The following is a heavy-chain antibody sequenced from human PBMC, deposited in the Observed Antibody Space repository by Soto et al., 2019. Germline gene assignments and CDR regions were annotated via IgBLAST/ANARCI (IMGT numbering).Heavy chain of an antibody. V-gene: IGHV3-11*01. J-gene: IGHJ4*02. Sequence: GGSLRLSCAASGFTFSDYYMSWIRQAPGKGLEWVSYISSSGSTIYYADSVKGRFTISRDNAKNSLYLQMNSLRAEDTAVYYCASPKTPYCGGDCYFLDYWGQGTLVTVSS. D-gene: IGHD2-21*02. CDR2: ISSSGSTI. CDR1: GFTFSDYY. CDR3: ASPKTPYCGGDCYFLDY.